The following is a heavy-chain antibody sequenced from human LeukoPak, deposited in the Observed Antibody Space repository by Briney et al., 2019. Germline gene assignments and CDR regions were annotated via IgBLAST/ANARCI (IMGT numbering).Heavy chain of an antibody. J-gene: IGHJ3*02. CDR2: IIPIFGTA. CDR3: ARGLRDYDFWSGSAFDI. Sequence: ASVKVSCKASGGTFSSYAISWVRQAPGQGLEWMGGIIPIFGTANYAQKFQGRVTITSDDSTRTAYMELSSLRSGDTAVYYCARGLRDYDFWSGSAFDIWGQGTMVTVSS. V-gene: IGHV1-69*13. CDR1: GGTFSSYA. D-gene: IGHD3-3*01.